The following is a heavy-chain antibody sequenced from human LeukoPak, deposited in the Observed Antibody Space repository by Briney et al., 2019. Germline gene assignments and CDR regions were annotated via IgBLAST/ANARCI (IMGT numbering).Heavy chain of an antibody. V-gene: IGHV3-64*01. J-gene: IGHJ4*02. CDR1: EFTFSSYA. Sequence: GGSLRLSCAASEFTFSSYAMHWVRQAPGKGLEYVSAISSNGGSTYYANSVKGRFTISRDNSKNTLYLQMGSLRVEDMAVYYCARGLAVAGTWNYFDYWGQGTLVTVSS. D-gene: IGHD6-19*01. CDR2: ISSNGGST. CDR3: ARGLAVAGTWNYFDY.